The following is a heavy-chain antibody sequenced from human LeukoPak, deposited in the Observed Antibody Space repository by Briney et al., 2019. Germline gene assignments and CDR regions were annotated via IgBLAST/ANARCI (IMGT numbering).Heavy chain of an antibody. CDR3: ARDRYLGQLVRFDP. V-gene: IGHV1-2*02. CDR1: GYTFTGYY. J-gene: IGHJ5*02. CDR2: INPNSGGT. Sequence: ASVKVSCKASGYTFTGYYMHWVRQAPGQGLEWMGWINPNSGGTNYAQKFQGRVTMTRDTSISTAYMELSRLRSDDTAVYYCARDRYLGQLVRFDPWGQGTLVTVSS. D-gene: IGHD6-13*01.